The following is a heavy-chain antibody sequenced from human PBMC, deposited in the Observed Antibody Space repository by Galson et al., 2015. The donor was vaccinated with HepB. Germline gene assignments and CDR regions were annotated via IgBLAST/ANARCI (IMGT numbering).Heavy chain of an antibody. Sequence: SVKVSCKASGYTFTSYCMHWVRQAPGQGLEWMGIINPSGGSTSYAQKFQGRVTMTRDTSTSTVYMELSSLRSEDTAVYYCARDGIAAAGHYYYMDVWGKGTTVTVSS. D-gene: IGHD6-13*01. J-gene: IGHJ6*03. CDR2: INPSGGST. CDR3: ARDGIAAAGHYYYMDV. CDR1: GYTFTSYC. V-gene: IGHV1-46*03.